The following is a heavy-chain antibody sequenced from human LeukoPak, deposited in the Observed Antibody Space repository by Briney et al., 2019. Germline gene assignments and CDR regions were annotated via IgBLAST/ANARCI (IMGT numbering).Heavy chain of an antibody. Sequence: SEPLSLTCTVSNDSIYSSNYYWGWIRQPPGKGLEWIGSIYYSGSTYYNSSLKSRVTISVDTSKNQFSLKLSPLTAADTAVYYCARAAYCGGDCYLFDYWGQGTLVTVFS. J-gene: IGHJ4*02. CDR2: IYYSGST. CDR1: NDSIYSSNYY. CDR3: ARAAYCGGDCYLFDY. D-gene: IGHD2-21*02. V-gene: IGHV4-39*01.